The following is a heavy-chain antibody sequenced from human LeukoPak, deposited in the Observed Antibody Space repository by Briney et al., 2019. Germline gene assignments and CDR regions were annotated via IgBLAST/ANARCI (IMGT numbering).Heavy chain of an antibody. J-gene: IGHJ4*02. D-gene: IGHD3-22*01. CDR1: GFTFSSYT. V-gene: IGHV3-30-3*01. Sequence: PGRSLRLSRAASGFTFSSYTMHWVRLAPGEGLEWVAVISNDGSNKYYGDSVKGRFTISRDNSKNTLYLQMNSLRAEDTAVYYCARGMGYYYDSTLWDWGQGTLVTVSS. CDR3: ARGMGYYYDSTLWD. CDR2: ISNDGSNK.